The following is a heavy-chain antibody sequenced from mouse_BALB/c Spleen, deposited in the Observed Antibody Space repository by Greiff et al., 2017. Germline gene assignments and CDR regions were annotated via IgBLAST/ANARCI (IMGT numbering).Heavy chain of an antibody. CDR1: GFNIKDTY. V-gene: IGHV14-3*02. J-gene: IGHJ3*01. D-gene: IGHD1-1*01. CDR2: IDPANGNT. CDR3: AGDYYAY. Sequence: VQLKESGAELVKPGASVKLSCTASGFNIKDTYMHWVNQRPEQGLEWIGRIDPANGNTKYDPKFQGKATITADTSSNTAYLQLSSLTSEDTAVYYCAGDYYAYWGQGTLVTVSA.